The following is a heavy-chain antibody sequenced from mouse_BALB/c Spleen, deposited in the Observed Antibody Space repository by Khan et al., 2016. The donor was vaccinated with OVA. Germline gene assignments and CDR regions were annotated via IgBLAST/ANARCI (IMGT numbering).Heavy chain of an antibody. CDR2: ISSSGGT. V-gene: IGHV3-2*02. CDR1: GYSITTGYA. CDR3: ARGNYYGYYFDY. Sequence: VQLKESGPGLVQPSQSLSLTCTVTGYSITTGYAWNWIRPFPGNKLEWMGYISSSGGTSYNPSLKSQISITRDTSQNQFFLPLNSVTTEDIATYYCARGNYYGYYFDYWGQGTPLTVSS. D-gene: IGHD1-1*01. J-gene: IGHJ2*01.